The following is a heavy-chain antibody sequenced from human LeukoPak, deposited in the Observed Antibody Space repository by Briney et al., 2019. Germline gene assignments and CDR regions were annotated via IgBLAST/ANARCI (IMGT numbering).Heavy chain of an antibody. CDR1: GFIFGYYA. D-gene: IGHD3-22*01. CDR2: ISYDGSNK. J-gene: IGHJ4*02. CDR3: ARAPGGNYYDSSGYDY. V-gene: IGHV3-30*04. Sequence: GGSLRLSCTPSGFIFGYYAMTWVRQAPGKGLEWVAVISYDGSNKYYADSVKGRFTISRDNSKNTLYLQMNSLRAEDTAVYYCARAPGGNYYDSSGYDYWGQGTLVTVSS.